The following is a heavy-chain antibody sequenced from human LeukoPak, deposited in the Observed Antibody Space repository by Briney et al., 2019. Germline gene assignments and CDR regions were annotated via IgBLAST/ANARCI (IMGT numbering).Heavy chain of an antibody. V-gene: IGHV4-34*01. CDR3: ARGSGRYGSDY. D-gene: IGHD3-10*01. CDR2: INHSGST. Sequence: SETLSPTCAVYGGSFSGYYWSWIRQPPGKGLEWIGEINHSGSTNYNPSLKSRVTISVDTSKNQFSLKLSSVTAADTAVYYCARGSGRYGSDYWGQGTLVTVSS. CDR1: GGSFSGYY. J-gene: IGHJ4*02.